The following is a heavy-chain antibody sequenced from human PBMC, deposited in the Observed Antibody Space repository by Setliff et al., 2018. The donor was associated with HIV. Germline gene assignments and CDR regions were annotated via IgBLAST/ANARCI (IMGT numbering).Heavy chain of an antibody. CDR3: ARAYNVYDYRFDSSGYDY. CDR1: GDSIDSPHC. J-gene: IGHJ4*02. D-gene: IGHD3-22*01. Sequence: ETLSLTCTVSGDSIDSPHCWSWVRQSLEKGLEWVFNTKYDGSESYYVDSVKGRFIASTDNAKNSLFLQMNSLRAEDTAVYYCARAYNVYDYRFDSSGYDYWGQGTLVTVSS. V-gene: IGHV3-7*03. CDR2: TKYDGSES.